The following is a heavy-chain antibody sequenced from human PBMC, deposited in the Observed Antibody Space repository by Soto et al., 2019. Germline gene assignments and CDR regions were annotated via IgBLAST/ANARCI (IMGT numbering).Heavy chain of an antibody. CDR2: IYYSGST. J-gene: IGHJ4*02. CDR3: ARAPPVLTGWYFDY. Sequence: QVQLQESGPGLVKPSETLSLTCTVSGGSISSYYWSWIRQPPGKGLEWIGYIYYSGSTNYNPSLNSRVTISVDTSKNQFSLKLSSVTAADTAVYYCARAPPVLTGWYFDYWGQGTLVTVSS. V-gene: IGHV4-59*01. D-gene: IGHD7-27*01. CDR1: GGSISSYY.